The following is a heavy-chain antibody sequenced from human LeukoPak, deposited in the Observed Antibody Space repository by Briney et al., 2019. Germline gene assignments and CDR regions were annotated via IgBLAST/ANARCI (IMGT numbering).Heavy chain of an antibody. Sequence: GGSLRLSCAASVFTFSSYGMPWVRQAPGKGLEWVGVISYDGSNKYYADSVKGRFTISRDNSKNTLYLQMNTLRAEDTAVYYCAKEKYRGYSYGSGDYWGQGTLVTVSS. V-gene: IGHV3-30*18. CDR1: VFTFSSYG. CDR2: ISYDGSNK. D-gene: IGHD5-18*01. J-gene: IGHJ4*02. CDR3: AKEKYRGYSYGSGDY.